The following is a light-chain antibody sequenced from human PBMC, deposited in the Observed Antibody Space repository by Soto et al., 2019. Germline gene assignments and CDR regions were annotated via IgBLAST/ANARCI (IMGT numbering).Light chain of an antibody. CDR3: QQGST. J-gene: IGKJ2*01. CDR1: QSVSSSY. CDR2: GAS. V-gene: IGKV3-20*01. Sequence: EIVLTQSPGTLSLSPGERATLSCRASQSVSSSYLALYQQKPGQAPRLLIYGASSRATGIPDRFSGSGSGTDFTLTISRLEPEDFAVYYCQQGSTFGQGTK.